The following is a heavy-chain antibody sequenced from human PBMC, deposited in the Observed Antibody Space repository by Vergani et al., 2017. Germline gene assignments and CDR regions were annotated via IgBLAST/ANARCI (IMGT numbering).Heavy chain of an antibody. V-gene: IGHV2-70*04. CDR2: IDWDDDK. CDR1: GFSLSTSGMR. J-gene: IGHJ4*02. Sequence: QVTLTESGPALVKPTQTLTLTCTFSGFSLSTSGMRVSWVRQPPGKALEWLARIDWDDDKFYSTSLKTRLTISKDTSKNQVVLTMTNMDPVDTATYYCARSANWGSTGFDYWGQGNLVTVSS. CDR3: ARSANWGSTGFDY. D-gene: IGHD7-27*01.